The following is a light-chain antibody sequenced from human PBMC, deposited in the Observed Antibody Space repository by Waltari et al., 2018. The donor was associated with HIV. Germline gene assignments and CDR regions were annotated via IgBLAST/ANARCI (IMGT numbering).Light chain of an antibody. CDR3: SLYTSTNTYV. J-gene: IGLJ1*01. V-gene: IGLV2-18*01. CDR2: DVS. Sequence: QSALTQPPSVSGSPGQPVTLSCTATSSDVGSYNRVSCYRQPPGAAPKPMILDVSHRPSGVPDRFSGSKSGNTASLTISGLQAEDEATYYCSLYTSTNTYVFGTGTEVTVL. CDR1: SSDVGSYNR.